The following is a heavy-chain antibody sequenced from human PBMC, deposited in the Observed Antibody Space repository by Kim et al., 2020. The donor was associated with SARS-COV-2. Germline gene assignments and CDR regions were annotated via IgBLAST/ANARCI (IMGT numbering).Heavy chain of an antibody. J-gene: IGHJ6*04. Sequence: SETLSLTCTVSGGSISSYFWSWIRQPPGKGLEWIGYIYYSGSTSGSTNYNPSLKSRVTISVDTSKNQFSLKLSSVTAADTAVYYCARNLAGSYSSGWDTFWYYGMDVWGKGTTVTVSS. V-gene: IGHV4-59*08. CDR2: IYYSGSTSGST. CDR3: ARNLAGSYSSGWDTFWYYGMDV. D-gene: IGHD6-19*01. CDR1: GGSISSYF.